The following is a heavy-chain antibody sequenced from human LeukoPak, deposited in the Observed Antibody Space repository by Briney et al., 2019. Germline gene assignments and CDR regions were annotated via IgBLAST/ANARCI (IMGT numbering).Heavy chain of an antibody. CDR3: ARDSWGSFLD. D-gene: IGHD3-16*01. Sequence: ASVKVSCTASGYTFTTYRLDWVRQAPGRSLEWMGFINPSDGSTYYVQRFQGRVAMTSDTSTSTVYMELSGLRSEDTALYFCARDSWGSFLDWGQGTLATVSS. CDR1: GYTFTTYR. V-gene: IGHV1-46*01. J-gene: IGHJ4*02. CDR2: INPSDGST.